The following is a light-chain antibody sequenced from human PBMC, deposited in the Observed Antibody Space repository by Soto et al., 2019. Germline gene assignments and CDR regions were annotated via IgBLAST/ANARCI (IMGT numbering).Light chain of an antibody. CDR2: GAS. CDR3: QQSYSTSVT. V-gene: IGKV3D-7*01. J-gene: IGKJ1*01. Sequence: SVVTHFPGTLSMSPGEGDTLSCRSSQSISSGYLAWYQENPGQPPRLLIYGASTRATGIPARFSGIGSGTDGTITISSLQPEDGETYDCQQSYSTSVTFGQGTKVDIK. CDR1: QSISSGY.